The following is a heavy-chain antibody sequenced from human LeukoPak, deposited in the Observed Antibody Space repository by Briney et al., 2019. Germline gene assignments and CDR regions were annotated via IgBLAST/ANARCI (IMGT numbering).Heavy chain of an antibody. J-gene: IGHJ4*02. CDR3: ARDIAVGSGCYDY. CDR1: EFTFSTYS. V-gene: IGHV3-30*04. Sequence: PGGSLRLSCAASEFTFSTYSMHWVRQAPGKGLEWVAVISQDGNNIYYPDSVKGRFTISRDSSKNTLYLQMNSLRPEDTAVYYCARDIAVGSGCYDYWGQGTLVTVSS. CDR2: ISQDGNNI. D-gene: IGHD6-19*01.